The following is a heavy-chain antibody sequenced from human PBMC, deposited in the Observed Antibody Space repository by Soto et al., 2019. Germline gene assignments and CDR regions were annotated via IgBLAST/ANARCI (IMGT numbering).Heavy chain of an antibody. CDR1: GGSVNSGGFY. J-gene: IGHJ4*02. D-gene: IGHD3-10*02. CDR2: IYFSGST. Sequence: QVQLQESGPGLMKPSETLSLTCSVSGGSVNSGGFYWSWIRQPPGKGLELNGHIYFSGSTNHNPSLKSRVTVALDTCKNLFSLKLSSVIAADTAVYYCARYVSWGYFDYWGQGSLVTVSS. CDR3: ARYVSWGYFDY. V-gene: IGHV4-61*08.